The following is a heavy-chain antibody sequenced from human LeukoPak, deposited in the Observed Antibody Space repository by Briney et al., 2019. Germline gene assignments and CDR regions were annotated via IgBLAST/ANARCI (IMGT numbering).Heavy chain of an antibody. CDR2: ISYDGSNK. V-gene: IGHV3-30*04. CDR3: AREIEQWLPRGGLYYFDY. Sequence: GSLRLSCAASGFTFSSYAMHWVRQAPGKGLEWVAVISYDGSNKYYADSVKGRFTISRDNSKNTLYLQMNSLRAEDTAVYYCAREIEQWLPRGGLYYFDYWGQGTLVTVSS. CDR1: GFTFSSYA. D-gene: IGHD6-19*01. J-gene: IGHJ4*02.